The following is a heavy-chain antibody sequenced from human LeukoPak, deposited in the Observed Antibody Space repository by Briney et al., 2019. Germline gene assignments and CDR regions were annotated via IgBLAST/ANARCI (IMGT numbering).Heavy chain of an antibody. J-gene: IGHJ4*02. V-gene: IGHV3-7*01. CDR1: GFTFSSNW. Sequence: PGGSLRLSCATSGFTFSSNWMSWVRHAPGRGLEWVANIKPDGSAEYYAASVKGRLTVSRDNAKNSLYLQMNSLRAEDTAVYYCARTRPLDSSSWSHGDYWGQGTLVTVSS. CDR3: ARTRPLDSSSWSHGDY. D-gene: IGHD6-13*01. CDR2: IKPDGSAE.